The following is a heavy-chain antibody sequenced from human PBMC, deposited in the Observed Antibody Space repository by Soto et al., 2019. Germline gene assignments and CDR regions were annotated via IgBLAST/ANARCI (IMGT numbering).Heavy chain of an antibody. CDR2: MNSDGSTT. CDR3: VREPLGHSAY. Sequence: EVQLVESGGGLVQPGGSLRLSCSASGFTFSSYWMHWVRQAPGKGLVWVSRMNSDGSTTTYADSVKGRFTVSRDNAKNMLYLQMDSLRAEDTALYYCVREPLGHSAYWGQGTLVTVSS. V-gene: IGHV3-74*03. CDR1: GFTFSSYW. D-gene: IGHD7-27*01. J-gene: IGHJ4*02.